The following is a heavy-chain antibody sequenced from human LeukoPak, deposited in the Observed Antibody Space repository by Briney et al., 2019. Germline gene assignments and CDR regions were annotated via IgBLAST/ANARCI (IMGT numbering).Heavy chain of an antibody. CDR2: IYYSGST. CDR3: ARRPGWYYGMDV. Sequence: SEILSLTCTVSGGSISSYYWSWIWQPPGKGLEWIGYIYYSGSTNYNPSLKSRVTISVDTSKNQFSLKLSSVTAADTAVYYCARRPGWYYGMDVWGQGTTVTASS. J-gene: IGHJ6*02. V-gene: IGHV4-59*01. CDR1: GGSISSYY.